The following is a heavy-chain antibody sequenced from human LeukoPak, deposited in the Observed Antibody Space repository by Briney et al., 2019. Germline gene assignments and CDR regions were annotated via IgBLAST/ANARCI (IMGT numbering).Heavy chain of an antibody. CDR1: GFTFSSYS. D-gene: IGHD3-9*01. V-gene: IGHV3-21*01. CDR3: ARAANGRFDWLLDPYYYYGMDV. CDR2: ISSSSCYI. J-gene: IGHJ6*02. Sequence: GGSLRLSCAASGFTFSSYSMNWVRQAPGKGLEWVSSISSSSCYIYYADSVRGRFTISRDNAKNSLYLQMNSLRAEDTAVYYCARAANGRFDWLLDPYYYYGMDVWGQGTTVTVSS.